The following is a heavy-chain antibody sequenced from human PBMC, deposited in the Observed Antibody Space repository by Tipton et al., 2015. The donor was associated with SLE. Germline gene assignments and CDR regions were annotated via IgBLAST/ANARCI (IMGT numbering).Heavy chain of an antibody. V-gene: IGHV3-48*01. CDR1: GFTFSSYS. CDR3: AKDFTGSWDPFDY. J-gene: IGHJ4*02. CDR2: ISSSSSTI. D-gene: IGHD1-26*01. Sequence: SLRLSCVASGFTFSSYSMNWVRQAPGKGLEWVSYISSSSSTIYYADSVKGRFTISRDNAKNTLYLQMNSLRAEDTAVYYCAKDFTGSWDPFDYWGQGTLVTVSS.